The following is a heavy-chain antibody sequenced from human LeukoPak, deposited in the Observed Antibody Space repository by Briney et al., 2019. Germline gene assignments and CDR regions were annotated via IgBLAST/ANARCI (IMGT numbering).Heavy chain of an antibody. CDR3: ARGTYDSSGYYRYYFDY. J-gene: IGHJ4*02. Sequence: SETLSLTCTVSGGSISSYYWSWIRQPAGKGLEWIGRIYTSGSTNYNPSLKSRVTMSVDTPKNQFSLKLSSVTAADTAVYYCARGTYDSSGYYRYYFDYWGQGTLVTVSS. CDR2: IYTSGST. V-gene: IGHV4-4*07. CDR1: GGSISSYY. D-gene: IGHD3-22*01.